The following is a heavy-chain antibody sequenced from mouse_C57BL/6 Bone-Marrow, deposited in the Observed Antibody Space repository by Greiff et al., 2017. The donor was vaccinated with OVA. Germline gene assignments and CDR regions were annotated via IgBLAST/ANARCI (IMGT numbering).Heavy chain of an antibody. CDR1: GYTFTSYW. CDR3: ARSFITTVVAPFDY. J-gene: IGHJ2*01. Sequence: VQLQQPGAELVKPGASVKLSCKASGYTFTSYWMHWVKQRPGRGLEWIGRIDPNSGGTKYNEKFKSKATLTVDKPSSTAYMQRSSLTSEDSAVYYCARSFITTVVAPFDYWGQGTTLTVSS. CDR2: IDPNSGGT. V-gene: IGHV1-72*01. D-gene: IGHD1-1*01.